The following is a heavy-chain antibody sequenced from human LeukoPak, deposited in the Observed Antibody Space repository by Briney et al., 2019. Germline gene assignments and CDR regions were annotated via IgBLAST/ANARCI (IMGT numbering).Heavy chain of an antibody. CDR3: ARTEVATRPACWFDP. Sequence: SETLSLTCTVSGGSNSSYYWSWIRQPPGKGLEWIGYIYYSGSTNYNPSLKNRVTISVDTSKHQFSLKLSSVTAADTAVYYCARTEVATRPACWFDPWGQGTLVTVSS. CDR2: IYYSGST. V-gene: IGHV4-59*01. D-gene: IGHD5-12*01. J-gene: IGHJ5*02. CDR1: GGSNSSYY.